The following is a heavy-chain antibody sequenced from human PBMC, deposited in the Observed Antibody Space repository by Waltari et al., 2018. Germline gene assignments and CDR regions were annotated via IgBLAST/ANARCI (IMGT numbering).Heavy chain of an antibody. CDR3: ARADYGDQGAFDI. Sequence: EVQLVESGGGLVKPGGSLRLSCAASGFTFSSYSLNWVRQAQWKGLEWVSSISSRSSYIYYADSVKGRFTISRDNAKNSLYLQMNSLRAEDTAVYYCARADYGDQGAFDIWGQGTMVTVSS. J-gene: IGHJ3*02. CDR1: GFTFSSYS. V-gene: IGHV3-21*01. D-gene: IGHD4-17*01. CDR2: ISSRSSYI.